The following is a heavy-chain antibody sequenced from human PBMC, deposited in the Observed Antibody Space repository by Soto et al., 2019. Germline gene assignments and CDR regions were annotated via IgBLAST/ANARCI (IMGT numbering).Heavy chain of an antibody. CDR3: ARDPLCFGDSCHLPEYFHH. D-gene: IGHD2-15*01. J-gene: IGHJ1*01. CDR2: ISSSSTHK. CDR1: GFTFTNHN. V-gene: IGHV3-21*01. Sequence: EVQLVESGGGLVKPGGSLRLSCVGSGFTFTNHNLNCVRQAPGKGLEWVSSISSSSTHKYYSDSVKGRFTISRDNANNSLELQMNSLSGEDTDVYYCARDPLCFGDSCHLPEYFHHWGQGSLFTVSS.